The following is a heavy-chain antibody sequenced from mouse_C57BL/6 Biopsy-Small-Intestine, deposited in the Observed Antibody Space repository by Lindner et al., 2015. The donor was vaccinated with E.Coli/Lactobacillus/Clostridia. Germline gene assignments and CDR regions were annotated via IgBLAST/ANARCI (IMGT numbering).Heavy chain of an antibody. D-gene: IGHD1-3*01. J-gene: IGHJ2*01. CDR3: ATARSDFWSGSPHYYFDY. V-gene: IGHV1-18*01. CDR1: GYTLTELS. CDR2: FDPEDGET. Sequence: SVKVSCKVSGYTLTELSMHWVRQAPGKGLEWMGGFDPEDGETIYAQKFQGRVTMTEDTSTDTAYMELSSLRSEDTAVYYCATARSDFWSGSPHYYFDYWGQGTLVTVSS.